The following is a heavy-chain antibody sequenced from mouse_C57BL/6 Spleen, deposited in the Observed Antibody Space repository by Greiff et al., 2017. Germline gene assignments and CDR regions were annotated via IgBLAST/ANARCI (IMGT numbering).Heavy chain of an antibody. V-gene: IGHV1-82*01. CDR1: GYAFSSSW. D-gene: IGHD1-1*02. J-gene: IGHJ2*01. CDR3: ARSGGP. CDR2: IYPGDGDT. Sequence: VQVVESGPELVKPGASVKISCKASGYAFSSSWMNWVKQRPGQGLEWIGRIYPGDGDTNYNGKFKGKATLTADKSSSTAYMQLRSLTSEDSAVYFCARSGGPWGQGTTLTVSS.